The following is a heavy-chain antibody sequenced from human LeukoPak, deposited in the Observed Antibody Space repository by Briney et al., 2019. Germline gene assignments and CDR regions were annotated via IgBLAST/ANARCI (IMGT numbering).Heavy chain of an antibody. J-gene: IGHJ4*02. V-gene: IGHV3-66*01. Sequence: GGSLRLSCAASGFTVSSNYMSWVRQAPGKGLKWVSIIYSSGTTYYADSVKGRFTISRDDSKNTLYLQMNSLRAEDTAVYYCAGGPTAYYFDYWGQGTLVTVSS. CDR3: AGGPTAYYFDY. CDR2: IYSSGTT. D-gene: IGHD1-26*01. CDR1: GFTVSSNY.